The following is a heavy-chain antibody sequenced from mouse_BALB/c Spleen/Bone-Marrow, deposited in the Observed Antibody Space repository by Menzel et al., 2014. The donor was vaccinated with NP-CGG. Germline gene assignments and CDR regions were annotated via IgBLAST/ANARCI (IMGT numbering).Heavy chain of an antibody. CDR3: TRREATAPPWFAY. Sequence: VQLQQSGAELAKPGASVKMSCKASGYTFTSYWMHWVKQRPGQGLERIGYINPSTGYTEYNQKFKDKATLTADKYYSTAYMQLSSLTSESSAYYCCTRREATAPPWFAYWGQGTLVTVSA. CDR2: INPSTGYT. V-gene: IGHV1-7*01. J-gene: IGHJ3*01. D-gene: IGHD1-2*01. CDR1: GYTFTSYW.